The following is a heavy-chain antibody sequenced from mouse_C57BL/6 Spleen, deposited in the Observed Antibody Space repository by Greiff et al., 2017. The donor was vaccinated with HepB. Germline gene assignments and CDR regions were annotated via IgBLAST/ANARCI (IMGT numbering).Heavy chain of an antibody. V-gene: IGHV1-50*01. CDR3: ARRRAISSAMDY. CDR2: IDPSDSYT. CDR1: GYTFTSYW. Sequence: VQLQQPGAELVKPGASVKLSCKASGYTFTSYWMQWVKQRPGQGLEWIGEIDPSDSYTNYNQKFKGKATLTVDTSSSTAYMQLSSLTSEDSAVYYCARRRAISSAMDYWGQGTSVTVSS. D-gene: IGHD3-3*01. J-gene: IGHJ4*01.